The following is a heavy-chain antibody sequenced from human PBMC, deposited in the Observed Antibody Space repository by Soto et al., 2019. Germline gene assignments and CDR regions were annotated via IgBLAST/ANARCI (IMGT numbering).Heavy chain of an antibody. Sequence: ASVKVSCKASGYTFTGYYMHWVRHAPGQGLEWMGWINPNSGGTNYAQKFQGWVTMTRDTSISTAYMELSRLRSDDTAVYYCARTRGKHYGDYSRYYYGMDVWGQGTTVTVSS. D-gene: IGHD4-17*01. V-gene: IGHV1-2*04. CDR2: INPNSGGT. CDR1: GYTFTGYY. CDR3: ARTRGKHYGDYSRYYYGMDV. J-gene: IGHJ6*02.